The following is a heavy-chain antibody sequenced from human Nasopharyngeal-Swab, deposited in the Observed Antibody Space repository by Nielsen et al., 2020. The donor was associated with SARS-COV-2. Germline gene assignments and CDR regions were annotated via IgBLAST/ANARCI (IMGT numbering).Heavy chain of an antibody. CDR3: ARDVGGRDNY. CDR1: GVIFSKYW. Sequence: GESLKISCVASGVIFSKYWMHWVRQAPGKGLVWVSRIDTDGAITNYADSVKGRFTISRDNAKNTLYLQMNSLRADDTAVYYCARDVGGRDNYWGQGALVTVSS. D-gene: IGHD2-15*01. V-gene: IGHV3-74*01. CDR2: IDTDGAIT. J-gene: IGHJ4*02.